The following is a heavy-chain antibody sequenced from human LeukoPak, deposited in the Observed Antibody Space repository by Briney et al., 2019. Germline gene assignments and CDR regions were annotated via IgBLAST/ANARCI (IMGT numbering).Heavy chain of an antibody. CDR2: IYPGDSDT. V-gene: IGHV5-51*01. Sequence: GESLKISCNGSGYRFTSYWIGWVRQMPGKGLEWMAIIYPGDSDTKYSPSFQDQVTISADKSISTAYLQWSSLKASDTAMYYCAREEIAAAGSIEYWGQGTLVTVSS. CDR1: GYRFTSYW. CDR3: AREEIAAAGSIEY. J-gene: IGHJ4*02. D-gene: IGHD6-13*01.